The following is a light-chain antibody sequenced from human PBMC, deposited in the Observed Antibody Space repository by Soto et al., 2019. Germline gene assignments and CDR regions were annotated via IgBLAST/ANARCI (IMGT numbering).Light chain of an antibody. J-gene: IGLJ2*01. V-gene: IGLV1-40*01. CDR1: SSNIGAGYD. Sequence: QSVLTQPPSVSGAPGQRVTISCTGSSSNIGAGYDVHWYRQPPGTAPKLLIYGNSNRPSGVPDRFSGSKSGTSASLAISGLQAEDEADYYCQSYDSSRRGVFGGGTKLTVL. CDR2: GNS. CDR3: QSYDSSRRGV.